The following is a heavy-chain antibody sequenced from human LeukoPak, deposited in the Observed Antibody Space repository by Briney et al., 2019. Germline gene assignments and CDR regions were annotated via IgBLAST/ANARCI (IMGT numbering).Heavy chain of an antibody. V-gene: IGHV3-7*03. CDR2: IKQDGSEK. J-gene: IGHJ4*02. D-gene: IGHD3-10*01. CDR3: AKEGDYYGHLRLDY. Sequence: HPGGSLRLSCAASRFTFSSYWMSWVRQAPGKGLEWVANIKQDGSEKDYVDSVKGRFTISRDNSKNSLYLQMNSLRTEDTALYYCAKEGDYYGHLRLDYWGRGTLVTVSS. CDR1: RFTFSSYW.